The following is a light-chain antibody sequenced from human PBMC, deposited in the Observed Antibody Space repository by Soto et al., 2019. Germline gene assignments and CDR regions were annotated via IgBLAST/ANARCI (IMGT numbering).Light chain of an antibody. CDR3: QQYGSSPFT. J-gene: IGKJ5*01. CDR2: GAS. CDR1: ESITTSS. Sequence: DIVLTQSPGILSFSLGERATLSCRVSESITTSSLAWYQQKPGQAPRLLIYGASTRATGVPDRFSGSESGTDFTLSISRLETDDLVVYDCQQYGSSPFTFSQWTRLEIK. V-gene: IGKV3-20*01.